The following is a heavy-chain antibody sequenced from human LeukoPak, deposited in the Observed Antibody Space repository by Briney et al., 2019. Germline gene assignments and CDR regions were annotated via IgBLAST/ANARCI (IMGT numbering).Heavy chain of an antibody. CDR2: IRYDGSNK. CDR3: ATLPYYYDSSGSYYFDY. J-gene: IGHJ4*02. V-gene: IGHV3-30*02. CDR1: GFILNSYG. D-gene: IGHD3-22*01. Sequence: GSLRLSCAASGFILNSYGMHWVRQAPGKGLEWVAFIRYDGSNKYYADSVKGRFTISRDNSKNTLYLQMNSLRVEDTAVYYCATLPYYYDSSGSYYFDYWGQGTLVTVSS.